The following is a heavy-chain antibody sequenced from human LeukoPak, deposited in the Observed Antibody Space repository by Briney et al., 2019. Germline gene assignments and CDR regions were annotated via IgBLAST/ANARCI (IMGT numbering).Heavy chain of an antibody. CDR1: GFTFSSYG. CDR3: TRGRKDFWSGYYTLAAFDI. V-gene: IGHV3-49*04. Sequence: GGSLRLSCAASGFTFSSYGMHWVRQAPGKGLEWVGFIRSKAYGGTTEYAASVKGRFTISRDDSKSIAYLQMNSLKTEDTAVYYCTRGRKDFWSGYYTLAAFDIWGQGTMVTVSS. J-gene: IGHJ3*02. D-gene: IGHD3-3*01. CDR2: IRSKAYGGTT.